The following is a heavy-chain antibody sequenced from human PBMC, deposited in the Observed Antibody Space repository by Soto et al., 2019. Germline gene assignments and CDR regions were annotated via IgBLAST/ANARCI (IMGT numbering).Heavy chain of an antibody. CDR1: GYTFTSYG. Sequence: ASVKVSCKASGYTFTSYGISWVRQAPGQGLEWMGWISAYNGNTNYAQKLQGRVTMTTDTSTSTAYMELRSLRAEDMAVYYCARALGYASWFDPWGQGTLVTVSS. CDR2: ISAYNGNT. J-gene: IGHJ5*02. V-gene: IGHV1-18*03. CDR3: ARALGYASWFDP. D-gene: IGHD2-2*01.